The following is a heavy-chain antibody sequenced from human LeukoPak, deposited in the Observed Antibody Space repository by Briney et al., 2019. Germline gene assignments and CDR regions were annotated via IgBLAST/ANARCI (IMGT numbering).Heavy chain of an antibody. D-gene: IGHD3-10*01. J-gene: IGHJ4*02. CDR1: GGSISSSSYY. CDR2: IYYSGST. Sequence: SETLSLTCTVSGGSISSSSYYWGWIRQPPGKGLEWTGSIYYSGSTYYNPSLKSRVTISVDTSKNQFALKLSSVTAADTAVYYCARESPQLGGNYWGQGTLVTVSS. CDR3: ARESPQLGGNY. V-gene: IGHV4-39*06.